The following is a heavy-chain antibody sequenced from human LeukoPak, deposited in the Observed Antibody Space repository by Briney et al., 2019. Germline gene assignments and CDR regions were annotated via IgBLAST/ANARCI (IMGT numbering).Heavy chain of an antibody. CDR3: ARDPLLVGATQPFDY. CDR2: MNPNSGNT. D-gene: IGHD1-26*01. J-gene: IGHJ4*02. CDR1: GYTFTSYD. V-gene: IGHV1-8*02. Sequence: ASVKVSCKASGYTFTSYDINWVRQATGQGLEWMGWMNPNSGNTGYAQKLQGRVTMTTDTSTSTAYMELRSLRSDDTAVYYCARDPLLVGATQPFDYWGQGTLVTVSS.